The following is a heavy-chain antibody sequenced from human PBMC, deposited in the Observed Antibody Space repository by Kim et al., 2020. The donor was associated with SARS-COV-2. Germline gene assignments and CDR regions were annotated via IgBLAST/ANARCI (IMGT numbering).Heavy chain of an antibody. Sequence: ASVKVSCTTSGYTFSTYNIHWVRQAPGHGLEWVGMISPRDSGKTYAQKFRGRVTFTGDTSTSTVNMELNSLTSDDTAIYYCARDIPGSHMGNYWGQGSLVSVSS. D-gene: IGHD1-26*01. CDR3: ARDIPGSHMGNY. J-gene: IGHJ4*02. V-gene: IGHV1-46*01. CDR2: ISPRDSGK. CDR1: GYTFSTYN.